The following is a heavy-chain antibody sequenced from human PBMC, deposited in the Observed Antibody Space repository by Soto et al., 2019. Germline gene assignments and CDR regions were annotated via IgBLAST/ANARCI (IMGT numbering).Heavy chain of an antibody. V-gene: IGHV1-8*01. CDR2: MNPLKGLSKT. CDR1: GYTFSSHD. D-gene: IGHD3-3*01. J-gene: IGHJ5*02. Sequence: QVQLVQSGAEVKRPGASVKVSCKASGYTFSSHDIIWVRQPAGQGLEWMGWMNPLKGLSKTTYLPNCRGRVVMTRYTFLSTAYLELSGLRSDDTAVYFCARGATADYDFWANPRGDWPDLWGQGTLLTVSS. CDR3: ARGATADYDFWANPRGDWPDL.